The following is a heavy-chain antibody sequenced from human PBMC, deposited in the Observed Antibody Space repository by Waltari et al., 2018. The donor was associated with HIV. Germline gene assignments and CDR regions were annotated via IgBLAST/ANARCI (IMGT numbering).Heavy chain of an antibody. CDR3: ARENPTVFDY. V-gene: IGHV6-1*01. D-gene: IGHD4-17*01. CDR2: TYYRSKWHY. J-gene: IGHJ4*02. CDR1: GDSVPSNSPA. Sequence: QVQLQQSGPGLVQPSQTLSLTCAISGDSVPSNSPAWNWIRPSPSRGLEWLGRTYYRSKWHYDYAVTVKSRITINPDTSKNQFSLQLNSVAPEDTAVYYCARENPTVFDYWGQGTLVTVSS.